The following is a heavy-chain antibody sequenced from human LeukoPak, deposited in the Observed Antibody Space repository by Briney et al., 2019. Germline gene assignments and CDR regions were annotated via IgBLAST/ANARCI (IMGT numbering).Heavy chain of an antibody. D-gene: IGHD3-22*01. V-gene: IGHV4-39*01. Sequence: PSETLSLTCTVSGGSISTTSYYWGWIRHPPGKGLEWIGSIYYRGSTYYNPPLKRRVTISVDTSKNQFSLKLSSVTAADTAVYYCARHSYYDSSGYSYRLVSSDYYYMDVWGKGITVTVSS. CDR1: GGSISTTSYY. CDR2: IYYRGST. CDR3: ARHSYYDSSGYSYRLVSSDYYYMDV. J-gene: IGHJ6*03.